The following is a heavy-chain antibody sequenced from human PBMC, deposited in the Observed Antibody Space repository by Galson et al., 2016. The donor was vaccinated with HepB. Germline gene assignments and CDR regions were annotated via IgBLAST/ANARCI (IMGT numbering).Heavy chain of an antibody. D-gene: IGHD4-11*01. CDR3: AHTRTTSYYARYQWFDP. Sequence: PALVKPTQTLTLTCIFSGFSLNTTGVGVGWIRQSPGKALEWLALIYWDDDKRYSPSLKNRLSIIKDTSKNLVVLTMTDMGPVDTGTYYCAHTRTTSYYARYQWFDPWGQGALVTVSS. J-gene: IGHJ5*02. CDR2: IYWDDDK. CDR1: GFSLNTTGVG. V-gene: IGHV2-5*02.